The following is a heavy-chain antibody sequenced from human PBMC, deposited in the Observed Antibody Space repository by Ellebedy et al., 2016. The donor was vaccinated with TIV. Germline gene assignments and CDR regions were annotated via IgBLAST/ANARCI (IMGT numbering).Heavy chain of an antibody. CDR2: FSASTGNT. J-gene: IGHJ6*02. CDR3: ARKRFPNGGMDV. CDR1: GFTFSSYG. D-gene: IGHD2-21*01. V-gene: IGHV3-23*01. Sequence: GGSLRLSXAASGFTFSSYGMQWVRQAPGKGLECVSAFSASTGNTFYADSVKGRFTISRDNSKNTLYLQMNSLRDEDTAVYYCARKRFPNGGMDVWGQGTTVTVSS.